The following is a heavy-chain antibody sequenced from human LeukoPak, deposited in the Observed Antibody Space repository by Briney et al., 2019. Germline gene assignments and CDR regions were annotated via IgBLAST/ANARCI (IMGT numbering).Heavy chain of an antibody. D-gene: IGHD3-16*02. CDR2: IKQDGSEK. Sequence: PGGSLRLSCAASGFTFSSYWMSWVRQAPGKGLEWVANIKQDGSEKYYVDSVKGRFTISRDNAKNSLYLQMNSLRAEDTAVYYCAKDLYETFGGVIVNYFDYWGQGTLVTVSS. J-gene: IGHJ4*02. CDR3: AKDLYETFGGVIVNYFDY. V-gene: IGHV3-7*01. CDR1: GFTFSSYW.